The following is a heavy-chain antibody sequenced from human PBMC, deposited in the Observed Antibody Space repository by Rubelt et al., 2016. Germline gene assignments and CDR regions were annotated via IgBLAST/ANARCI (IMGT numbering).Heavy chain of an antibody. CDR3: ASCGGDCYLYLDY. J-gene: IGHJ4*02. Sequence: GKRLEWVSAISGSGGSTYYADSVKGRFTISRDNAKNSLYLQMNSLRDEDTAVYYCASCGGDCYLYLDYWGQGTLVTVSS. CDR2: ISGSGGST. D-gene: IGHD2-21*01. V-gene: IGHV3-23*01.